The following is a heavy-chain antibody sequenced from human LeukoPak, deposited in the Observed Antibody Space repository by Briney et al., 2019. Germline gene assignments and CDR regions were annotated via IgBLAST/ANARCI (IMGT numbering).Heavy chain of an antibody. Sequence: SETLSLTCTVSGGSLSSGGYHWDWIRQPPGKGLEWIGTIYYSGNTYYNPSLDSRATISVDASKTQFSLKLRSVTAADTAVYHCARRAAHGGWRFDYWGQGTLVTVSS. CDR1: GGSLSSGGYH. D-gene: IGHD6-19*01. CDR2: IYYSGNT. CDR3: ARRAAHGGWRFDY. V-gene: IGHV4-39*01. J-gene: IGHJ4*02.